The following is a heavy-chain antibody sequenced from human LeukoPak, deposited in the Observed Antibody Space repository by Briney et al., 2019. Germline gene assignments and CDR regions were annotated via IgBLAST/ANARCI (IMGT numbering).Heavy chain of an antibody. CDR2: INPSGGST. J-gene: IGHJ1*01. CDR3: ARAPDGSGWYRGYFQH. D-gene: IGHD6-19*01. Sequence: ASVKVSCKASGYPFTSYYMHWVRQAPGQGLEWMGIINPSGGSTSYAQKFQGRVTITRDMSTSTVYMELSSLRSEDTAVYYCARAPDGSGWYRGYFQHWGQGTLVTVSS. CDR1: GYPFTSYY. V-gene: IGHV1-46*01.